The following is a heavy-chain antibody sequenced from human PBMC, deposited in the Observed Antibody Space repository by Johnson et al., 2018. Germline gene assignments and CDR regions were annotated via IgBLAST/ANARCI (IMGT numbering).Heavy chain of an antibody. J-gene: IGHJ6*03. CDR2: RSGSGGST. Sequence: VQLVESGGGLVQPGGSLRLSCAASGFTFSSYAMAWVRQAPGKGLEWVSVRSGSGGSTYYADSVKGRFTLSRANSKNTLYLQMNSPRADDTAVYYCAKMGGDYVSYYYYYRDVWGRGTTVTVSS. CDR1: GFTFSSYA. CDR3: AKMGGDYVSYYYYYRDV. D-gene: IGHD4-17*01. V-gene: IGHV3-23*04.